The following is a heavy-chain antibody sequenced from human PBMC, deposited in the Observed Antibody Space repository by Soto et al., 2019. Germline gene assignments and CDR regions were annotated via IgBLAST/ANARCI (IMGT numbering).Heavy chain of an antibody. CDR1: GFSFSSYS. CDR3: ARDRYCPSGACYSPVDS. V-gene: IGHV3-48*02. J-gene: IGHJ5*01. CDR2: ISGRSTTI. Sequence: EVQLVESGGGLVQPGGSLRLSCAASGFSFSSYSMNWVRQAPGKGLEGISYISGRSTTIYYADSVRGRFTISRDNAKNSLYLEMNSLRDEDTAVYYCARDRYCPSGACYSPVDSWGQGTLITVSS. D-gene: IGHD2-15*01.